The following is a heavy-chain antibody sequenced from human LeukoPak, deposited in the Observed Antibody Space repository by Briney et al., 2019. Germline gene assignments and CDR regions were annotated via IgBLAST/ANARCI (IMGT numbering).Heavy chain of an antibody. Sequence: SETLSLTCAVYGGSFSGYYWSWIRQPPGKGLEWIGEINHSGSTNYNPSLKSRVTISVDTSKNQFSLKLSSVTAADTAVYYCARPRGRIMITFGGVHFDYWGQGTLVTVSS. D-gene: IGHD3-16*01. CDR1: GGSFSGYY. CDR2: INHSGST. V-gene: IGHV4-34*01. CDR3: ARPRGRIMITFGGVHFDY. J-gene: IGHJ4*02.